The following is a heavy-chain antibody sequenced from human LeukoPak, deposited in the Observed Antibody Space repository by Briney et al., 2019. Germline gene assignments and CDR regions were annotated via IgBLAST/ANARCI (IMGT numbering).Heavy chain of an antibody. CDR1: GFTFSSYG. CDR2: IWYDGTDE. V-gene: IGHV3-33*06. Sequence: GGSLRLSCAASGFTFSSYGMHWVRQAPGKGLEWVAVIWYDGTDEYYADSVKGRFTVSRDNPKKTLYLQMNSLRAEDTAVYYCAKDTTTTRRGFDYWGQGTLATVSS. CDR3: AKDTTTTRRGFDY. D-gene: IGHD3-10*01. J-gene: IGHJ4*02.